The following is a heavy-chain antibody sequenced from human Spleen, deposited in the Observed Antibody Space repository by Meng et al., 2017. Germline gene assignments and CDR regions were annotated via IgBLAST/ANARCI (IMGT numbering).Heavy chain of an antibody. J-gene: IGHJ4*02. V-gene: IGHV1-2*06. CDR1: GYNFPDYW. Sequence: QGRRGRSGARVKKPGASVKVSCKPSGYNFPDYWLHWVRRAPGQGLEWMGRIDPKSGDTHYAQRFQGRVTMTGDTSISTAYMELSGLRSDDTAMYYCARDEDISAAGKLFGDYWGQGTLVTVAS. CDR3: ARDEDISAAGKLFGDY. D-gene: IGHD6-13*01. CDR2: IDPKSGDT.